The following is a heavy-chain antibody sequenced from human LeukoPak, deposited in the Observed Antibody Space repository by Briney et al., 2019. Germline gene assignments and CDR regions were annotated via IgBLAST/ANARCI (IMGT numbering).Heavy chain of an antibody. Sequence: PGRSLRLSCAASGFTFSSYGMHWVRQAPGKGLEWVAVIWYDGSNKYYADSVKGRFTISRDNSKNTLYLQMNSLRAEDTAVYYCAKDPGSSSSYFDYWGQGTLVTVSS. CDR3: AKDPGSSSSYFDY. J-gene: IGHJ4*02. CDR2: IWYDGSNK. V-gene: IGHV3-33*06. CDR1: GFTFSSYG. D-gene: IGHD6-6*01.